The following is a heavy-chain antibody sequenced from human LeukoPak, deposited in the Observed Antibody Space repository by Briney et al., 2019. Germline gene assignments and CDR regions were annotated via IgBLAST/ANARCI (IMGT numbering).Heavy chain of an antibody. CDR2: ISYDGSNK. J-gene: IGHJ4*02. CDR3: ARDSGDSITFPDY. D-gene: IGHD3-16*01. CDR1: GFTFSGYP. V-gene: IGHV3-30-3*01. Sequence: PGGSLRLSCAASGFTFSGYPIHWVRQAPGKGLEWVAVISYDGSNKYYADSVKGRFTISRDNSKNTLYLQMSSLRAEDTAVYYCARDSGDSITFPDYWGQGTLVTVSS.